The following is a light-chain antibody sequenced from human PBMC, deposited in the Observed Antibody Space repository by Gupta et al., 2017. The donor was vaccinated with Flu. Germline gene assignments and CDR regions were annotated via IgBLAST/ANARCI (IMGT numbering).Light chain of an antibody. CDR1: QKISSKF. CDR2: LVS. CDR3: QHHDTSPGT. V-gene: IGKV3-20*01. J-gene: IGKJ1*01. Sequence: GTVSLSPGERATLYCRASQKISSKFVAWYQQKPGQAPRLFVYLVSSRAPGVPDRVSGSGSGTDFTLTIDRLEPEDIATYYCQHHDTSPGTFGQGTXVEIK.